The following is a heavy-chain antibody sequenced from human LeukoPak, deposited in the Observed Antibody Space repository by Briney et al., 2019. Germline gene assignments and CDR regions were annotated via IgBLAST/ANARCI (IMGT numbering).Heavy chain of an antibody. V-gene: IGHV3-23*01. CDR3: AKDPRYYYDSSGYYPNCFDP. J-gene: IGHJ5*02. Sequence: GGSLRLSCAASGFTFSSYAMSWVRQAPGEGLEWVSAISGSGGSTYYADSVKGRFTISRDNSKNTLYLQMNSLRAEDTAVYYCAKDPRYYYDSSGYYPNCFDPWGQGTQVTVSS. CDR1: GFTFSSYA. CDR2: ISGSGGST. D-gene: IGHD3-22*01.